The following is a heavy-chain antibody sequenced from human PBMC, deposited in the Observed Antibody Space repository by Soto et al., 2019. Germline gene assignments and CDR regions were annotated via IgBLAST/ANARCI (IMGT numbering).Heavy chain of an antibody. J-gene: IGHJ4*02. V-gene: IGHV3-23*01. CDR1: GFTFSRYA. CDR3: AKLYRTGPAGLWGSPDN. Sequence: GSLRLSCAASGFTFSRYAMTWVRQAPGKGLEWGSGISSSGDSTYYADSVKGRFTISRDTSKNTLYLQMNSLRAEDTAVYYCAKLYRTGPAGLWGSPDNWGQGTLVTVSS. CDR2: ISSSGDST. D-gene: IGHD3-16*01.